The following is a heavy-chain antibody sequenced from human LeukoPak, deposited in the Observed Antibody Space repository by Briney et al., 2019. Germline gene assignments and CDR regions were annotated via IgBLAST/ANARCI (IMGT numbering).Heavy chain of an antibody. CDR1: GGSFSGHY. J-gene: IGHJ4*02. CDR3: ARHVSMYYDILTGYRGYFDY. D-gene: IGHD3-9*01. Sequence: SETLSLTCAVYGGSFSGHYWSWIRQPPGKGLEWIGEINHSGSTNYNPSLKSRVTISVDTSKNQFSLKLSSVTAADTAVYYCARHVSMYYDILTGYRGYFDYWGQGTLVTVSS. CDR2: INHSGST. V-gene: IGHV4-34*01.